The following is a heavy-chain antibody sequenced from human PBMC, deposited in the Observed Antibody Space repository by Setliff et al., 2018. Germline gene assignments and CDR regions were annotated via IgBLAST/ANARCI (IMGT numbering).Heavy chain of an antibody. CDR1: GGTFSSYG. D-gene: IGHD4-4*01. CDR3: ANEHGTTVTVENYHYYMDV. J-gene: IGHJ6*03. CDR2: TIPIFGNT. Sequence: SVKVSCKASGGTFSSYGISWVRQAPGQGLEWMGGTIPIFGNTKYSQKFQGRVTITRDTSASTAYMELSSLKSEDTAGYYWANEHGTTVTVENYHYYMDVWGKGTTVTVS. V-gene: IGHV1-69*05.